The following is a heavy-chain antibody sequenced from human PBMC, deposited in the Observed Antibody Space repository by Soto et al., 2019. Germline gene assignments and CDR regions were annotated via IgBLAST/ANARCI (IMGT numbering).Heavy chain of an antibody. CDR2: IDPSESST. J-gene: IGHJ6*02. Sequence: GASLKISCKGSGYSFTSSWISWVRQMSGKGLEWMGRIDPSESSTDDNPSLQGHVTISADKSISTSHLQWGSLKASDTAIYYCARLSRHYGMDVWGQGTTVAVSS. V-gene: IGHV5-10-1*01. CDR1: GYSFTSSW. CDR3: ARLSRHYGMDV.